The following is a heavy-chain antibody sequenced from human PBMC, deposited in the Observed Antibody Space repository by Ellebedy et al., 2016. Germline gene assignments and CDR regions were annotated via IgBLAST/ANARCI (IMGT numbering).Heavy chain of an antibody. J-gene: IGHJ5*02. CDR3: ARGLYFDSSGYYYWFDP. V-gene: IGHV4-61*01. D-gene: IGHD3-22*01. CDR2: IYRTGST. CDR1: GDSVIDASSY. Sequence: SETLSLXXTVPGDSVIDASSYWSWIRQPPGRGLEWIGYIYRTGSTKLNPSLKSRVTMSVDTSKNQFSLKLSSVTAADTAVYYCARGLYFDSSGYYYWFDPWGQGTLVTVSS.